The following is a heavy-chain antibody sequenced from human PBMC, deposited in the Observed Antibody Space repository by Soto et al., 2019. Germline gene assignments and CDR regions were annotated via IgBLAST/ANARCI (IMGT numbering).Heavy chain of an antibody. CDR1: GGSISSGDYY. CDR2: IYYSGST. J-gene: IGHJ4*02. Sequence: QVQLQESGPGLVKPSQTLSLTCTVSGGSISSGDYYWSWIRQPPGKGLEWIGYIYYSGSTYYNPSLKSRVTISVDTSKNQFSLKLSSVTAADTAVYYCARGLYYYDSSGYSYYFAYWGQGPLVTVSS. D-gene: IGHD3-22*01. V-gene: IGHV4-30-4*01. CDR3: ARGLYYYDSSGYSYYFAY.